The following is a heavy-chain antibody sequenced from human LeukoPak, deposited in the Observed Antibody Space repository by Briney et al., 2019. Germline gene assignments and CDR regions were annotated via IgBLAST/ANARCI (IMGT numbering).Heavy chain of an antibody. CDR2: IKEDGTGK. J-gene: IGHJ3*02. CDR3: AREETTSDDDAFDI. V-gene: IGHV3-7*01. D-gene: IGHD2-2*01. Sequence: GGSLRLSCAGSGFTFSDFWMTWVRQTPGKGLEWVANIKEDGTGKNLVDSVKGRFTISRDNTKNTLSLQMNSLRAEDTAVYYCAREETTSDDDAFDIWGQGTMVTVSS. CDR1: GFTFSDFW.